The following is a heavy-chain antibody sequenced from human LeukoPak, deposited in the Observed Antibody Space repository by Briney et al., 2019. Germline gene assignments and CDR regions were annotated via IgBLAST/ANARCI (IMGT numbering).Heavy chain of an antibody. V-gene: IGHV3-30*02. CDR3: AKAAYDSSGSWYYFDY. CDR2: IHYDGRNQ. D-gene: IGHD3-22*01. Sequence: GGSLRLSCAASGFTFSSYGMHWVRQAPGKGLEWVTFIHYDGRNQYYADSVKGRFTISRDNSKNTLYLQMNSLRPEDTAVYYCAKAAYDSSGSWYYFDYWGQGTLVTVSS. J-gene: IGHJ4*02. CDR1: GFTFSSYG.